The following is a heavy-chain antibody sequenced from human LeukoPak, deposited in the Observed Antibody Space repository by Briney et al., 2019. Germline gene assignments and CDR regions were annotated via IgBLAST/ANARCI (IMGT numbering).Heavy chain of an antibody. V-gene: IGHV4-39*01. CDR1: GGSISSSSYY. CDR2: NSGST. CDR3: ARQLGYCSSTSCYADKVYY. Sequence: PSETLSLTCTVSGGSISSSSYYWGWIRQPPGKGLEWIGSNSGSTYYNPSLKSRVTISVDTSKNQFSPKLSSVTAADTAVYYCARQLGYCSSTSCYADKVYYWGQGTLVTVSS. J-gene: IGHJ4*02. D-gene: IGHD2-2*01.